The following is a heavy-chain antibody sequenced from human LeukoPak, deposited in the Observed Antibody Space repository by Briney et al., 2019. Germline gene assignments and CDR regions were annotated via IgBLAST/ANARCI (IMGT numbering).Heavy chain of an antibody. V-gene: IGHV3-11*03. Sequence: RGSLRLSCAASGFTFSDYYMSWIRQAPGKGLEWVSYISSSSSYTNYADSVKGPFTISRHNAKNSSYQQMNSLRAEDTAVYYCARPSRRYSLYDLDYWGQGTLVTVSS. D-gene: IGHD5/OR15-5a*01. J-gene: IGHJ4*02. CDR1: GFTFSDYY. CDR3: ARPSRRYSLYDLDY. CDR2: ISSSSSYT.